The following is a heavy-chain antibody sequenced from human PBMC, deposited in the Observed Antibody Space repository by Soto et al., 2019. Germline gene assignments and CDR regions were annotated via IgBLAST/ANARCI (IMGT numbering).Heavy chain of an antibody. D-gene: IGHD3-16*02. CDR1: GGSISSSSYY. Sequence: PSETLSLTCTVSGGSISSSSYYWGWIRQPPGKGLEWIGSIYYSGSTYYNPSLKSRVTISVDTSKNQFSLKLSSVTAADTAVYYCARSTFGGVIVDILWWYDPWGQGTLVTVSS. CDR2: IYYSGST. CDR3: ARSTFGGVIVDILWWYDP. J-gene: IGHJ5*02. V-gene: IGHV4-39*01.